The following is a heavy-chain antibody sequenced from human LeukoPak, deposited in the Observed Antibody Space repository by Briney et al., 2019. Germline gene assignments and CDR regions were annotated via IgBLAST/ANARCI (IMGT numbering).Heavy chain of an antibody. J-gene: IGHJ4*02. CDR1: GGSISSTSCY. V-gene: IGHV4-39*07. CDR2: IYYSGST. Sequence: SETLSLTCSVSGGSISSTSCYWGWIRQPPGKGLEWIGGIYYSGSTYYNPSLKSRVTISADTSKNQFSLKLISVTAADTAVYYCASRKLGNDYWGQGTLVTVSS. D-gene: IGHD7-27*01. CDR3: ASRKLGNDY.